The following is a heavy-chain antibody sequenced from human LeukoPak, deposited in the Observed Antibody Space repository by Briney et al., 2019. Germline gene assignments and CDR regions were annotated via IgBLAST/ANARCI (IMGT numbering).Heavy chain of an antibody. V-gene: IGHV3-21*01. CDR3: AREYCSGISCYMDY. D-gene: IGHD2-2*02. Sequence: GGSLRLSCAASGFTFSSYAMNWVRQAPGKGLEWVSSISRSSSDIYYADSVKGRFTISRDNAKNSLYLQVNSLRAEDTAVYYCAREYCSGISCYMDYWGQGTLVSVSS. CDR1: GFTFSSYA. J-gene: IGHJ4*02. CDR2: ISRSSSDI.